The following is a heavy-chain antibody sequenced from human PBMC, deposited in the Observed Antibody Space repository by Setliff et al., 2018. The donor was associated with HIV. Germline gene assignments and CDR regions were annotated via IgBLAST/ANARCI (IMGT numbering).Heavy chain of an antibody. Sequence: PSETLSLTCAVYGGSFSGYYWSWIRQSPGKGLEWIGEINHSGSTNYNPSLKSRVTILGDTSKNQFSLKLSSVTAADTAVYYCARGHDNKYYYFYYMDVWGKGTTVTVSS. CDR1: GGSFSGYY. CDR3: ARGHDNKYYYFYYMDV. V-gene: IGHV4-34*01. D-gene: IGHD3-9*01. J-gene: IGHJ6*03. CDR2: INHSGST.